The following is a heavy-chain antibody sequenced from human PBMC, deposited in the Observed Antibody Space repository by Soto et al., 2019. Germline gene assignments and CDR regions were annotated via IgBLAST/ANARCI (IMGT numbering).Heavy chain of an antibody. D-gene: IGHD2-15*01. CDR3: ARDGRYCSGGSCYRFDP. Sequence: QVQLQESGPGLVKSSETLSLTCTVSGGSISSYYWSWIRQPPGKGLEWIGYVYYSGSTNYNPSLKSRVIISVDTSKNRFSLQLSSVTTADTAVYYCARDGRYCSGGSCYRFDPWGQGTLVTVSS. J-gene: IGHJ5*02. CDR2: VYYSGST. V-gene: IGHV4-59*01. CDR1: GGSISSYY.